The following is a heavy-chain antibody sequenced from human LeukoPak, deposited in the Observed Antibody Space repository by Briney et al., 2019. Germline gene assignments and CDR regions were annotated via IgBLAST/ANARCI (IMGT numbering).Heavy chain of an antibody. V-gene: IGHV3-30*18. J-gene: IGHJ4*02. CDR3: AKESGNYWDFDY. Sequence: GGSLRLSCAASGFNFNTYWMSWVRQAPGKGLEWVALISYDGSNKYYADSVKGRFTISRDNSKNTLYLQLNSLRAEDTAVYYCAKESGNYWDFDYWGQGTLVTVFS. CDR1: GFNFNTYW. D-gene: IGHD1-7*01. CDR2: ISYDGSNK.